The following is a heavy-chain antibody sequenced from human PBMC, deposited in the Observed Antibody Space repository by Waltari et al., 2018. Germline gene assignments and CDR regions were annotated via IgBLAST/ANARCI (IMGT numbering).Heavy chain of an antibody. J-gene: IGHJ3*02. CDR3: ARRVGAGWLQFRPAFDI. D-gene: IGHD5-12*01. CDR2: IYHSGST. CDR1: GGSISSGSYY. V-gene: IGHV4-39*07. Sequence: QVQLQESGPGLVKPSQTLSLTCTVSGGSISSGSYYWGWIRQPPGKGLEWIGSIYHSGSTYYNPSLKSRVTISVDTSKNQFSLKLSSVTAADTAVYYCARRVGAGWLQFRPAFDIWGQGTMVIVSS.